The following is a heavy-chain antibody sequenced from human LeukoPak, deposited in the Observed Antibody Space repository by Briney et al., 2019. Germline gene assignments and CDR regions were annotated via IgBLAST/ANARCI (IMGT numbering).Heavy chain of an antibody. Sequence: ASVKVSCKASGGTFSSYAINWVRQAPGQGLEWMGGIIPIFDTPSYAQKFQGRVTITADESTSTAYMELSSLRSEDTAVFYCARGMTTVTTHAFDIWGQGTMLTVSS. CDR3: ARGMTTVTTHAFDI. D-gene: IGHD4-11*01. J-gene: IGHJ3*02. CDR2: IIPIFDTP. V-gene: IGHV1-69*13. CDR1: GGTFSSYA.